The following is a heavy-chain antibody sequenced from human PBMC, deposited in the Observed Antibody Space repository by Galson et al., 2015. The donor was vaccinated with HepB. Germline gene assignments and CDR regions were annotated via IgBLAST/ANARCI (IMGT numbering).Heavy chain of an antibody. J-gene: IGHJ4*02. D-gene: IGHD5-12*01. Sequence: SLRLSCAASGFTFSSYAMSWVRQAPGKGLEWVSAISGSGGSTYYADSVKGRFTISRDNSKNTLYLQMNSLRAEDTAVYYCAKDGPPRYSGYDWDFDYWGQGTLVTVSS. CDR2: ISGSGGST. CDR3: AKDGPPRYSGYDWDFDY. V-gene: IGHV3-23*01. CDR1: GFTFSSYA.